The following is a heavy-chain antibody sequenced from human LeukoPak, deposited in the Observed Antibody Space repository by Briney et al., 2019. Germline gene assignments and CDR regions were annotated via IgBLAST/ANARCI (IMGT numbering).Heavy chain of an antibody. CDR2: IYYSGST. Sequence: PSETLSLTCTVSGGSISSYYWSWIRQPPGKVLEWVGYIYYSGSTNYNPSLKSRVTISVDTSKNQSSLKLNSVTAADTAVYYCARYVWGSYPTFEDYWGQGTLVTVYS. J-gene: IGHJ4*02. V-gene: IGHV4-59*01. D-gene: IGHD3-16*02. CDR3: ARYVWGSYPTFEDY. CDR1: GGSISSYY.